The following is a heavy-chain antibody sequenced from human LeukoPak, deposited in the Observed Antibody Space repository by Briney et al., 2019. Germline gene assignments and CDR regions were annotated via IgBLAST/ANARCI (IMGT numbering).Heavy chain of an antibody. J-gene: IGHJ4*02. Sequence: RGESLKVSCKGSGYTFPSYWIGWVRQVPGKGLEWMGIIYPSDSDTRYSSSFQGPVTISADKSISTAYLQWSSLKASDTAMYYCARPLAIGQEVDYWGQGTMVTVSS. D-gene: IGHD3-22*01. CDR2: IYPSDSDT. CDR3: ARPLAIGQEVDY. CDR1: GYTFPSYW. V-gene: IGHV5-51*01.